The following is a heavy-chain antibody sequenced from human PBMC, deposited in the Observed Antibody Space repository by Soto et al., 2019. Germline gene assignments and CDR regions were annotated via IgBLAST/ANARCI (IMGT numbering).Heavy chain of an antibody. J-gene: IGHJ3*02. CDR2: ISSSGSTI. D-gene: IGHD3-22*01. CDR3: ASPPTYYYDSSGYPDAFDI. CDR1: GFTFSSYE. V-gene: IGHV3-48*03. Sequence: GGSLRLSCAASGFTFSSYEMNWVSQAPGKGLGGVSYISSSGSTIYYADSVKGRFTISRDNDKNSLYLQMNRLRAEDTAVYYCASPPTYYYDSSGYPDAFDIWGQGTMVTVSS.